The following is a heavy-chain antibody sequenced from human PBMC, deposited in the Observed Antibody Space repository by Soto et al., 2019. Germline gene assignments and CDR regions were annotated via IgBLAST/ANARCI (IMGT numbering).Heavy chain of an antibody. CDR3: AREAASGGWYDS. CDR2: IKQEGSEK. Sequence: EVQLVQSGGGFVRSGGSLRLSCAASGLTFGSYWMSWVRQAPGKGLEWGANIKQEGSEKYYLDSVKCRFTISRDNDKKSLFLQMNSLRAEDTSIYYCAREAASGGWYDSWGQGSLVTVSS. D-gene: IGHD6-25*01. V-gene: IGHV3-7*01. J-gene: IGHJ5*01. CDR1: GLTFGSYW.